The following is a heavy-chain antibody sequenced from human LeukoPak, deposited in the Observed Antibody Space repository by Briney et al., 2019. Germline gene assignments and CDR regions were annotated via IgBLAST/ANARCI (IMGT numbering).Heavy chain of an antibody. V-gene: IGHV3-9*01. CDR1: GFTFDDYA. CDR2: ISWNSGSI. Sequence: PGGSLRLSCAASGFTFDDYAMHWVRQAPGKGLEWVSGISWNSGSIGYADSVKGRFTISRDNAKNSLYLQMNSLRAEDTALYYCANLGLGYCSSTSCTWGDYWGQGTLVTVSS. J-gene: IGHJ4*02. CDR3: ANLGLGYCSSTSCTWGDY. D-gene: IGHD2-2*01.